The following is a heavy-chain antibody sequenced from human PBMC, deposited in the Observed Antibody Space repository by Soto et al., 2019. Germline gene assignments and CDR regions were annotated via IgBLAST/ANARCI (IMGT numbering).Heavy chain of an antibody. D-gene: IGHD2-15*01. Sequence: ASVKVSCKASGYTFTSYDINWVRQATGQGLEWMGWMNPNSGNTGYAQKFQGRVTMTRNTSISTAYMELSSLRSEDTAVYYCARGRGYCSGGSCHNWFDPWGQGTQVTVSS. V-gene: IGHV1-8*01. CDR1: GYTFTSYD. CDR3: ARGRGYCSGGSCHNWFDP. J-gene: IGHJ5*02. CDR2: MNPNSGNT.